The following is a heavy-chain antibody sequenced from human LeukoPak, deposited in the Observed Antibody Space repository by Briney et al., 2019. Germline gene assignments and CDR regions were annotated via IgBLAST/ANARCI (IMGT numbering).Heavy chain of an antibody. D-gene: IGHD6-13*01. V-gene: IGHV4-39*01. J-gene: IGHJ4*02. CDR2: IYYSGST. CDR3: ARFDRGSSWYPVDY. CDR1: GGSISSSSYY. Sequence: SETLSLTCTVSGGSISSSSYYWGWLRQPPGRGLEWIGSIYYSGSTYYNPSLNSRVTISVDTSKNQLSLKLSSVTAADRAVYYCARFDRGSSWYPVDYWGQGTLVTVSS.